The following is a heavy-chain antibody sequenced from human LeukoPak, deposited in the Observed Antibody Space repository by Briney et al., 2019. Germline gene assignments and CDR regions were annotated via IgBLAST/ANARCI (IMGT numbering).Heavy chain of an antibody. CDR2: IYYSGST. CDR3: ARGGSWFDP. CDR1: GGSISSSSYY. D-gene: IGHD3-10*01. J-gene: IGHJ5*02. V-gene: IGHV4-61*01. Sequence: SETLSLTCTVSGGSISSSSYYWSWIRQPPGKGLEWIGYIYYSGSTNYNPSLKSRVTISVDTSKNQFSLKLTSVTAADTAVYYCARGGSWFDPWGQGTLVTVSS.